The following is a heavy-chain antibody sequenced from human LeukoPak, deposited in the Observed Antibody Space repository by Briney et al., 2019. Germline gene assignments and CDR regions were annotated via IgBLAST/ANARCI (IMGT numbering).Heavy chain of an antibody. CDR1: GRSFSGYY. V-gene: IGHV4-34*01. CDR3: ARGRYYYDSSGYYFY. CDR2: INHSGST. J-gene: IGHJ4*02. D-gene: IGHD3-22*01. Sequence: PSETLSLTCAVYGRSFSGYYWSWIRQPPGKGLEWIGEINHSGSTNYNPSLKSRVTISVDTSKNQFSLKLSSVTAADTAVYYCARGRYYYDSSGYYFYWGQGTLVTVSS.